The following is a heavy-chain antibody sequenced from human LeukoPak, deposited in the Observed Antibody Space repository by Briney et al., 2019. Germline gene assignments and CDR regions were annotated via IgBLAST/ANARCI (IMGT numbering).Heavy chain of an antibody. Sequence: PSETLSLTCTVSGGSISSGDYYWSWIRQHPGKGLEWIGYIYYSGSTYYNPSLKSRFTISVDTSKNQFSLTLSSVTAADTAMFYCAAPGRQTWVRGARGGYFDYWGQGTLVTVSS. D-gene: IGHD3-10*01. J-gene: IGHJ4*02. CDR2: IYYSGST. V-gene: IGHV4-31*03. CDR3: AAPGRQTWVRGARGGYFDY. CDR1: GGSISSGDYY.